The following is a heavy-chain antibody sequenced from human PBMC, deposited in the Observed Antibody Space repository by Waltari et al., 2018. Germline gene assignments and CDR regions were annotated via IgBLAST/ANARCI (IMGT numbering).Heavy chain of an antibody. CDR1: GFTFNDSG. CDR2: INWSGART. J-gene: IGHJ4*02. D-gene: IGHD6-19*01. V-gene: IGHV3-20*04. CDR3: VREVFGSGWRESYFFDY. Sequence: EVQLVESGGGMLRRGGSLRLSCAASGFTFNDSGLSWVRQVPGKGLEWVSGINWSGARTSYADSVMGRFTVSRDNAMNSLYLEMSSLRAEDTALYYCVREVFGSGWRESYFFDYWGQGTVVTVSS.